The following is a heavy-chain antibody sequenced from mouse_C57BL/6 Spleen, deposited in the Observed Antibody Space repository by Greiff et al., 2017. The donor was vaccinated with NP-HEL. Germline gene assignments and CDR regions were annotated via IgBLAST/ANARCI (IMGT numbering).Heavy chain of an antibody. V-gene: IGHV1-64*01. Sequence: VQLQQPGAELVKPGASVRLSCRASGYTFTGYGWHGVRRRPGQGLGWFGMINPNSGSTNYNEKFKSKATLTVDKSSSTAYMQLSSLTSEDSAVYYCARDYGSSQFAYWGQGTLVTVSA. CDR2: INPNSGST. CDR3: ARDYGSSQFAY. D-gene: IGHD1-1*01. J-gene: IGHJ3*01. CDR1: GYTFTGYG.